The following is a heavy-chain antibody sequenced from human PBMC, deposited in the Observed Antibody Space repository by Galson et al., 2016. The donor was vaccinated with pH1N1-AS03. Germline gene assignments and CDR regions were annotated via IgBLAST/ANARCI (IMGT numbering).Heavy chain of an antibody. Sequence: SLRLSCAASGFTFSSYWMHWVRHAPGKGLVWVSRINRDGRSKSYADSVKGRFTISRDNAKNTLYLQMNSLRAEDTAVYYCARWIGGVGATKYYFDHWGQGTLV. J-gene: IGHJ4*02. CDR1: GFTFSSYW. V-gene: IGHV3-74*01. D-gene: IGHD1-26*01. CDR2: INRDGRSK. CDR3: ARWIGGVGATKYYFDH.